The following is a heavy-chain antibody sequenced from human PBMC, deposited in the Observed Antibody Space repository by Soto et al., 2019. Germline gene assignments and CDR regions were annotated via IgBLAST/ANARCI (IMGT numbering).Heavy chain of an antibody. J-gene: IGHJ6*02. CDR2: IIPILVTA. CDR3: ARDRFYYGSSGQYYYGMDV. Sequence: ASVKVSCKAAGGTFSSYAISWVRQAPGQGLEWMGGIIPILVTANYAQKFQGRVTITEDESTSTAYMELSSLRSEDTAVYYCARDRFYYGSSGQYYYGMDVWGQGTTVTVSS. D-gene: IGHD3-22*01. CDR1: GGTFSSYA. V-gene: IGHV1-69*13.